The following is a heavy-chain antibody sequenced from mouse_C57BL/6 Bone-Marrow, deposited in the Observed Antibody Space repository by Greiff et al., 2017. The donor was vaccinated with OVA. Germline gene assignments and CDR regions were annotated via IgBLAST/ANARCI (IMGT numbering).Heavy chain of an antibody. J-gene: IGHJ3*01. CDR2: IDPDNGDT. CDR3: TFFSWFAY. V-gene: IGHV14-4*01. Sequence: VQLQQSGAELVRPGASVKLSCTASGFNIKDDYMHWVKQRPEQGLEWIGWIDPDNGDTEYASKFQGKATITADTSSNTAYLQLSSLTSEDTAVYYCTFFSWFAYWGQGTLVTVSA. CDR1: GFNIKDDY.